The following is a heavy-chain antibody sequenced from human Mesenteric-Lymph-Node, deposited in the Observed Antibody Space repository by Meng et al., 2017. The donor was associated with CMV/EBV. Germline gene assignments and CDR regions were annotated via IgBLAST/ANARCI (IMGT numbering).Heavy chain of an antibody. D-gene: IGHD1-14*01. Sequence: GESLKISCAGSGFTFSTYSMNWVRQAPGKGLEWVSSISGSSSYIYYADSVKGRFTIFRDNGKDSVYLQMNGLRAEDTAVYFCAREKGGIPFDSWGQGPWSPSPQ. V-gene: IGHV3-21*03. J-gene: IGHJ4*02. CDR2: ISGSSSYI. CDR3: AREKGGIPFDS. CDR1: GFTFSTYS.